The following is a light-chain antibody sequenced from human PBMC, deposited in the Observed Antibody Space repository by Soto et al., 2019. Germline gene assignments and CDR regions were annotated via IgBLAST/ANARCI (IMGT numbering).Light chain of an antibody. V-gene: IGKV1-33*01. CDR1: QDIIKN. Sequence: DIQMTQSPSSLSASVGDIVTITFQASQDIIKNLIWYQQKPGKAPKLLIYDASDLETGVPSRFSGSGSGTGFTFTISSLQPEDFATYYCQQYESLPLTFGQGTRLEIK. CDR3: QQYESLPLT. J-gene: IGKJ5*01. CDR2: DAS.